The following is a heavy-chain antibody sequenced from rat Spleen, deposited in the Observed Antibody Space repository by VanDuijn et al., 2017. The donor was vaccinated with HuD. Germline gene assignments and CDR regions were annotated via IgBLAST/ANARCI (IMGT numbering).Heavy chain of an antibody. CDR1: GFSLTSYS. CDR3: ARTGYCFDD. D-gene: IGHD1-7*01. V-gene: IGHV2S18*01. Sequence: QVQLRESGPGLVQPSETLSLTCTVSGFSLTSYSVSWVRQPSGKGPEWMGTMWDDGNTAYNSAVKSRRSISRDTSKSQVFLKMDSLQTEDTATYYCARTGYCFDDWGQGVMVTVSS. J-gene: IGHJ2*01. CDR2: MWDDGNT.